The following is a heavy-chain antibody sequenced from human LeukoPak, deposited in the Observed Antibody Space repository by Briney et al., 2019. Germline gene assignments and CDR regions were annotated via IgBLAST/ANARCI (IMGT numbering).Heavy chain of an antibody. CDR3: TRDFVF. CDR2: INQDGSVK. V-gene: IGHV3-7*01. Sequence: GGSLRLSCAGSGFAFSTYWMDWVRQAPGKGLEWVGNINQDGSVKHYVGSVRGRLAISRDNARNVVCLQMSALRGEGAAGCYCTRDFVFWGQGSLVTASS. J-gene: IGHJ4*02. CDR1: GFAFSTYW.